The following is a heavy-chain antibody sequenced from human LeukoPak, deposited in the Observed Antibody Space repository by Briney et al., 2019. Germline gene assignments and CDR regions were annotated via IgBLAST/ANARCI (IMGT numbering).Heavy chain of an antibody. CDR2: IYYSGST. CDR1: GGSISSYY. CDR3: ASITMVRGVILGWFDP. V-gene: IGHV4-59*01. J-gene: IGHJ5*02. D-gene: IGHD3-10*01. Sequence: KPSETLSLTCTVSGGSISSYYWSWIRQPPGKGLEWIGYIYYSGSTNYNPSLKSRVTISVDTSKNQFSLKLSSVTAADTAVYYCASITMVRGVILGWFDPWGQGTLVTVSS.